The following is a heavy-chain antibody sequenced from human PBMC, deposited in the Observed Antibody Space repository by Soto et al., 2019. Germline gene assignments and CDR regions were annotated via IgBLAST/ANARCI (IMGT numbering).Heavy chain of an antibody. D-gene: IGHD5-12*01. CDR2: IRSKAYGGTT. Sequence: GGSLRLSCAAFGLTVSGKKYVAWVRQAPGKGLEWVGFIRSKAYGGTTEYAASVKGRFTISRDDSKSIAYLQMNSLKTEDTAVYYCTRPFGATIPWGQGTLVTVSS. J-gene: IGHJ4*02. CDR1: GLTVSGKKY. V-gene: IGHV3-49*04. CDR3: TRPFGATIP.